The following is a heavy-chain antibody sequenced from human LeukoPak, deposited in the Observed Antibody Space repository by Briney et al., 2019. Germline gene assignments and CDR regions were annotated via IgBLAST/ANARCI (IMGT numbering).Heavy chain of an antibody. CDR2: IYYSGST. CDR1: GGSIGSHY. CDR3: AARASVTMSHAFDI. V-gene: IGHV4-59*11. D-gene: IGHD4-11*01. J-gene: IGHJ3*02. Sequence: SETLSLTCTVAGGSIGSHYWSWIRQPPGKGLEWIGYIYYSGSTNYNPSLKSRVTISVDTSKNQFSLKLSSVTAADTAVYYCAARASVTMSHAFDIWGQGTMVTVSS.